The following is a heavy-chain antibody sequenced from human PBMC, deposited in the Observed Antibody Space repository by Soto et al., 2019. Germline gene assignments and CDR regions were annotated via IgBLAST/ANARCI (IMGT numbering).Heavy chain of an antibody. D-gene: IGHD1-26*01. J-gene: IGHJ4*02. CDR3: ARRVFSGSGRDYFDN. CDR2: IYYTGTT. CDR1: GASISSSGHF. V-gene: IGHV4-39*01. Sequence: QLQLQESGPGLVKPSETLSLTCSVSGASISSSGHFWAWIRQPPGKGLEWLATIYYTGTTYYNPSLNSRLTKSMDTSKKQFSLKLSSMTAAYTAVYYCARRVFSGSGRDYFDNWGQGSLVTVSS.